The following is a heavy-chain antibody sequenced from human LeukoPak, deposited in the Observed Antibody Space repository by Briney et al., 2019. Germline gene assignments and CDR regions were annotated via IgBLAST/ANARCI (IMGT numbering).Heavy chain of an antibody. J-gene: IGHJ6*03. CDR1: GFTFSSYA. CDR3: AKEVSSSSWSLAYMDV. V-gene: IGHV3-23*01. CDR2: ISGSGGST. Sequence: GGSLRLSCAASGFTFSSYAMSWVRQAPGKGLEWVSAISGSGGSTYYADSVKGRFTISRDNSKNTLYLQMNSLRAEDTAVYYCAKEVSSSSWSLAYMDVWGKGTTVTVSS. D-gene: IGHD6-13*01.